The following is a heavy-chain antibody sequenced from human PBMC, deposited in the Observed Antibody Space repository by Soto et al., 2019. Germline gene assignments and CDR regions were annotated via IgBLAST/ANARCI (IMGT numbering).Heavy chain of an antibody. CDR1: GYTFTSYY. V-gene: IGHV1-46*03. CDR2: INPSGGST. J-gene: IGHJ5*02. CDR3: ARDRLIAVAPLGSWFDP. Sequence: GASVKVSCKASGYTFTSYYMHWVRQAPGQGLEWMGIINPSGGSTSYAQKFQGRVTMTRDTSTSTVYMELSSLRSEDTAVYYCARDRLIAVAPLGSWFDPRGQGTLVTGSS. D-gene: IGHD6-19*01.